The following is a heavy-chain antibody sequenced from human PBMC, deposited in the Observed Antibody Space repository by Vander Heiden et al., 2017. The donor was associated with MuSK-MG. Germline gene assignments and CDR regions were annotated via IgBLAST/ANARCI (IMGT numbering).Heavy chain of an antibody. V-gene: IGHV3-73*02. CDR2: IRTKANNYAT. D-gene: IGHD3-10*01. Sequence: EVQLVESGGGLVQPGGSLKLSCAASGFIFNGAGRHWVRQASGKGLEWVGRIRTKANNYATEYAASVRGRFTISRDDSKNTAYLQLNSLKTEDTAVYYCSCQRGSAVPDYWGQGTLVTVSS. CDR1: GFIFNGAG. CDR3: SCQRGSAVPDY. J-gene: IGHJ4*02.